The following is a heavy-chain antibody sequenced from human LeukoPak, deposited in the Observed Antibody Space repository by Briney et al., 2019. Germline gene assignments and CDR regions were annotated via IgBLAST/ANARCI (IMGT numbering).Heavy chain of an antibody. CDR2: ISGSGSKT. V-gene: IGHV3-23*01. Sequence: PGGSLRLSCAASGFTFSSYGMHWVRQAPGKGLEWVSAISGSGSKTFYADSVKGRFTISRDNPKNTLYLQINSLRPEDTAVYYCVKEPRGYSFSFDIWGQGTMVTVSS. J-gene: IGHJ3*02. CDR3: VKEPRGYSFSFDI. D-gene: IGHD5-18*01. CDR1: GFTFSSYG.